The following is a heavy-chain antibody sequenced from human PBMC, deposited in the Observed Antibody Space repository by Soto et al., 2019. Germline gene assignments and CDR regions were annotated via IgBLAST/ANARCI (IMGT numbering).Heavy chain of an antibody. J-gene: IGHJ3*02. CDR2: IYYSGST. V-gene: IGHV4-30-4*01. Sequence: SETLSLTCTVSGGSISSGDYYWSWIRQPPGKGLEWIGYIYYSGSTYYNPSLKSRVTISVDTSKNQFSLKLSSVTAADTAVYYCARDSSYYDSSGYDDAFDIWGQGTMVTVSS. CDR1: GGSISSGDYY. CDR3: ARDSSYYDSSGYDDAFDI. D-gene: IGHD3-22*01.